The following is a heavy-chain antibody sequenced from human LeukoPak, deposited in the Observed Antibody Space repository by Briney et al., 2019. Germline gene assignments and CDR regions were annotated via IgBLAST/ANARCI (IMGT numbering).Heavy chain of an antibody. CDR3: ARGVDL. J-gene: IGHJ2*01. V-gene: IGHV4-34*01. CDR1: SWSFSGYY. Sequence: SETLSLTCGVSSWSFSGYYWRWNWQPPGGGLEWLGEITHSGSPNYNPSLKSRVTISGDTSKKQFSLNLKSVTAADTGVYYCARGVDLWGRGTPVTVSS. CDR2: ITHSGSP.